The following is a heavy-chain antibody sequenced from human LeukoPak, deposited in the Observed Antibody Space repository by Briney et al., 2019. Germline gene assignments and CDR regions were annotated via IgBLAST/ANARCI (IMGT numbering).Heavy chain of an antibody. J-gene: IGHJ3*02. D-gene: IGHD3-22*01. CDR1: GGSISSYY. CDR2: IYYSGST. V-gene: IGHV4-59*08. CDR3: ARYPNYFDSSGSYAFDI. Sequence: PSETLSLTCTVSGGSISSYYWSWIRQPPGKGLEWIGYIYYSGSTNYNPSLKSRVTISVDTSKNQFSLKLNSVTAADTAVYYCARYPNYFDSSGSYAFDIWGQGTMVTVSS.